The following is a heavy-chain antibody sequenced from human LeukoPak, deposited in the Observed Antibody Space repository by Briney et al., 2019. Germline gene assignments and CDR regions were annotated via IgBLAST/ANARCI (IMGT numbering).Heavy chain of an antibody. D-gene: IGHD3/OR15-3a*01. CDR1: GFTFRTYG. CDR3: AKGKFWTGQAEYFQH. J-gene: IGHJ1*01. Sequence: GGSLRLSCAASGFTFRTYGMYWVRQAPGKGLEWVAMIWNDGGKKNHADSVKGRFTISRDNSKDTLYLQMNSLRAEDTAVYYCAKGKFWTGQAEYFQHWGQGTLVTVSS. CDR2: IWNDGGKK. V-gene: IGHV3-33*03.